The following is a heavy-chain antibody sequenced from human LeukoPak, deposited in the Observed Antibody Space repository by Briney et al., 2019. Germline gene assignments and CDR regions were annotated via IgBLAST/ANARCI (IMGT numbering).Heavy chain of an antibody. Sequence: GGSLRLSCAASGFTFSSYGMSWVRQAPGKGLEWVSVIYSGGSTYYADSVKGRFTISRDNSKNTLYLQMNSLRAEDTAVYYCAKVFDYWGQGTLVTVSS. CDR2: IYSGGST. CDR1: GFTFSSYG. J-gene: IGHJ4*02. V-gene: IGHV3-23*03. CDR3: AKVFDY.